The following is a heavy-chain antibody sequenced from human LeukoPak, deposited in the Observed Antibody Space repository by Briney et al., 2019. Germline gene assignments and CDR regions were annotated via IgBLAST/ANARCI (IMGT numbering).Heavy chain of an antibody. J-gene: IGHJ4*02. CDR1: GLTFSAYS. D-gene: IGHD1-1*01. Sequence: GGSLRPSCAASGLTFSAYSMNWVRQAPGKGLEWVSYVSSSSSAIYYADSVKGRFTISRDNAKNSLYLQLNSLGDEDTAVYYCARNPTGTRWPTLWGQGTLVTVSS. V-gene: IGHV3-48*02. CDR2: VSSSSSAI. CDR3: ARNPTGTRWPTL.